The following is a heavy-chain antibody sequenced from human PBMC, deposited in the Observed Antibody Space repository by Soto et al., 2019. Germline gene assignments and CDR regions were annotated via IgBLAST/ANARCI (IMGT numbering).Heavy chain of an antibody. CDR3: ARVGETIVVVAAPIDL. J-gene: IGHJ2*01. CDR2: ISSSSSYI. Sequence: GGSLRLSCAASGFTFSSYSMNWVRQAPGKGLEWVSSISSSSSYIYYADSVKGRFTISRDNAKNSLYLQMNSLRAEDTAVYYCARVGETIVVVAAPIDLWGRGTLVTVSS. D-gene: IGHD2-15*01. V-gene: IGHV3-21*01. CDR1: GFTFSSYS.